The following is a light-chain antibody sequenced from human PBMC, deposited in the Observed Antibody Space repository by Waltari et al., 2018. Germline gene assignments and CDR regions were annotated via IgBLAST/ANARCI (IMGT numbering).Light chain of an antibody. CDR3: SSYTRRTTYV. Sequence: QSALTQPASVSGSPGQSITLSCTGTSSDIDGYNSLSWYQQHPGKAPKLLIYDVSHRPSGVSNRVSGSKSDNTASLTISGLQAEDEADYYCSSYTRRTTYVFGTGTKVTVL. CDR2: DVS. CDR1: SSDIDGYNS. V-gene: IGLV2-14*03. J-gene: IGLJ1*01.